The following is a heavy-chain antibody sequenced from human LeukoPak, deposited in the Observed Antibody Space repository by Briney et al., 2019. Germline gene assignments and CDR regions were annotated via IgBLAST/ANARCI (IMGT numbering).Heavy chain of an antibody. Sequence: PGGSLRLSCAASGFTFSNAGMSWVRQAPGKGLEWVGRIKSKTDGGTTDYAAPVKGRFTISREDSKNTLYLQTNSLKTEDTAVYYCTTYVGAYSNWGDYYYYYMDVWGKGTTVTVSS. D-gene: IGHD4-11*01. CDR2: IKSKTDGGTT. V-gene: IGHV3-15*01. J-gene: IGHJ6*03. CDR1: GFTFSNAG. CDR3: TTYVGAYSNWGDYYYYYMDV.